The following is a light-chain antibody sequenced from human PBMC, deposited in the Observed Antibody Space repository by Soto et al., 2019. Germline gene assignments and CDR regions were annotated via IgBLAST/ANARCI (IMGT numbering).Light chain of an antibody. V-gene: IGKV3-11*01. CDR2: DAS. CDR1: QSVSSY. CDR3: QQSDT. Sequence: EIVLTQSPATLSLSPVERATLSCRASQSVSSYLAWYQQKPGQAPRPLIYDASNRATGIPARFSGSGSGTDFTLTISSLEPEDFAVYYCQQSDTFGQGTRLEIK. J-gene: IGKJ5*01.